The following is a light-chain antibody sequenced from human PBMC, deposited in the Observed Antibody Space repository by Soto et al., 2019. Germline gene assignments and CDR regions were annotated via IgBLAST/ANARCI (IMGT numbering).Light chain of an antibody. CDR3: QQYLDFPV. J-gene: IGKJ1*01. V-gene: IGKV1-33*01. Sequence: DIRMTQSPSSLSSSVGDTFTITCQASQDISYFLNWYQQKPGRAPQLVIYDASTLRTGVPSRFSGSGSGTQFTFTINSLQPEDLGTYYCQQYLDFPVFGQGTKVDIK. CDR2: DAS. CDR1: QDISYF.